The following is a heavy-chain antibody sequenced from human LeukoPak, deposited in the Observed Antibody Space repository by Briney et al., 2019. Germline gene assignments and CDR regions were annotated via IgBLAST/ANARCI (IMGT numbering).Heavy chain of an antibody. J-gene: IGHJ6*02. V-gene: IGHV4-34*01. Sequence: ASETLSLTCAVYGGSFSGYYWSWIRQPPGKGLEWIGEINHSGSTNYNPSLKSRVTISVDTSKNQFSLKLSSVTAADTAVYYCASRTSTASHRAYYYYGMDVWGQGTTVTVSS. D-gene: IGHD2-2*01. CDR3: ASRTSTASHRAYYYYGMDV. CDR2: INHSGST. CDR1: GGSFSGYY.